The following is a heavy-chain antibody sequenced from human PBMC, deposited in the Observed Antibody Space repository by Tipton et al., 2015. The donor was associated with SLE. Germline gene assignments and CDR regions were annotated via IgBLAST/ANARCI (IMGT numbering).Heavy chain of an antibody. CDR3: VKDSGPSGYVSSYFKH. V-gene: IGHV3-7*03. J-gene: IGHJ1*01. CDR1: DLTFNNYW. Sequence: SLRLSCAASDLTFNNYWMTWVRQAPGKGLEWVATVKQDGCETYFVESVTGRFTVSRDNAKNSLFLQMDSLRAEDTAFYYSVKDSGPSGYVSSYFKHWGQGTLVTVSS. D-gene: IGHD5-12*01. CDR2: VKQDGCET.